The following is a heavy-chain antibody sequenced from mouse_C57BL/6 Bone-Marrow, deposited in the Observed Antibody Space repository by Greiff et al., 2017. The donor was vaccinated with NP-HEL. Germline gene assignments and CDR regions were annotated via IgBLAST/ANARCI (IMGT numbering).Heavy chain of an antibody. CDR2: INPYNGGT. V-gene: IGHV1-19*01. CDR1: GYTFTDYY. Sequence: VHVKQSGPVLVKPGASVKMSCKASGYTFTDYYMNWVKQSHGKSLEWIGVINPYNGGTSYNQKFKGKATLTVDKSSSTAYMELNSLTSEDSAVYYCATIYDGYLYYFDYWGQGTTLTVSS. D-gene: IGHD2-3*01. CDR3: ATIYDGYLYYFDY. J-gene: IGHJ2*01.